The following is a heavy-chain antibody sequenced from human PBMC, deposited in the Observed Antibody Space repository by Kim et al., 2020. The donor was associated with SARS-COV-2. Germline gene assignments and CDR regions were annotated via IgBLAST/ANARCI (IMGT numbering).Heavy chain of an antibody. V-gene: IGHV3-30*04. CDR1: GFTFSSYA. D-gene: IGHD3-22*01. CDR2: ISYDGSNK. CDR3: ARDTASYYGSSGYYWASSYYCGMYV. J-gene: IGHJ6*02. Sequence: GGSLRLSCAASGFTFSSYAMHWVRQAPGKGLEWVAVISYDGSNKYYADSVKGRFTISRDNSKNTLYLQMHSLRAEDTAVYYCARDTASYYGSSGYYWASSYYCGMYVCGRGTTVTVSS.